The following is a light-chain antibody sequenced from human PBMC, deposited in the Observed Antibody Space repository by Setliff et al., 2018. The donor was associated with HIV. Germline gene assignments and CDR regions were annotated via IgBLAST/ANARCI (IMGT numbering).Light chain of an antibody. CDR3: SSYTSSNTYV. CDR1: SSDVGVYNF. CDR2: DVS. V-gene: IGLV2-14*03. Sequence: QSVLTQPRSVSGSPGQSITISCTGTSSDVGVYNFVSWYQQHPGKAPKLIIYDVSNRPSGVSYRFSASKSGNTASLTISGLQAEDEADYYCSSYTSSNTYVFGTGTKVTVL. J-gene: IGLJ1*01.